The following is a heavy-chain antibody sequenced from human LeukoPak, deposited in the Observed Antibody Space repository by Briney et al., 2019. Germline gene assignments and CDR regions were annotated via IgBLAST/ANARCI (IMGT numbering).Heavy chain of an antibody. Sequence: GGSLRLSCAASGFTFSSYSMNWVRQAPGKGLEWVSYISSSSSTIYYADSVKGRFTISRDNAKNSLYLQMNSLRAEDTAVYYCARGSKGYSSFYYFDYWGQGTLVTVSS. D-gene: IGHD6-13*01. CDR1: GFTFSSYS. J-gene: IGHJ4*02. CDR2: ISSSSSTI. V-gene: IGHV3-48*04. CDR3: ARGSKGYSSFYYFDY.